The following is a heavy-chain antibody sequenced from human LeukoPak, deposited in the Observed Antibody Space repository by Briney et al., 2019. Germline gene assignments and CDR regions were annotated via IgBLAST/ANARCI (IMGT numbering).Heavy chain of an antibody. Sequence: KSGGSLRLSCAASGFTFSSYSMNWVRQAPGKGLEWVSSISSSSSYIYYADSVKGRFTISRDSAKNSLYLQMNSLRAEDTAVYYCARDLGSSGWYQTPRPWDYWGQGTLVTVSS. J-gene: IGHJ4*02. D-gene: IGHD6-19*01. CDR2: ISSSSSYI. V-gene: IGHV3-21*01. CDR3: ARDLGSSGWYQTPRPWDY. CDR1: GFTFSSYS.